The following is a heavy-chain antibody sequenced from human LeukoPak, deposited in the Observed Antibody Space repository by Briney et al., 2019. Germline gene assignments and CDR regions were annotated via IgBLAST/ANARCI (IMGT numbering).Heavy chain of an antibody. V-gene: IGHV4-4*02. Sequence: SGTLSLTCAVSGGSIISTNWWTWVRQPPGKGLEWIGEIYHSGSTDYNPSLKSRVTMSVDKSKNQFSLKLSSVTAADTAVYYCASGPGDYYDEDYWGQGTLVTVSS. CDR3: ASGPGDYYDEDY. CDR2: IYHSGST. D-gene: IGHD3-22*01. CDR1: GGSIISTNW. J-gene: IGHJ4*02.